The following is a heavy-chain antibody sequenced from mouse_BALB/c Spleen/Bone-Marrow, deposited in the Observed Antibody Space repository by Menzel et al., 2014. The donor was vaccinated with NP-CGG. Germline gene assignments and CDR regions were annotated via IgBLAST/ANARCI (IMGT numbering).Heavy chain of an antibody. CDR1: GFTFSSYA. V-gene: IGHV5-9-4*01. CDR2: ISSGGSYT. J-gene: IGHJ4*01. Sequence: EVKVVESGGGSVKPGGSLKLSCAASGFTFSSYAMSWVRQSPEKRLEWVAEISSGGSYTYYPDTVTGRFTISRDNAKNTLYLEMSSLRSEDTAMYYCARAYRYDGGYYYAMDYRGQGTSVTVSS. CDR3: ARAYRYDGGYYYAMDY. D-gene: IGHD2-14*01.